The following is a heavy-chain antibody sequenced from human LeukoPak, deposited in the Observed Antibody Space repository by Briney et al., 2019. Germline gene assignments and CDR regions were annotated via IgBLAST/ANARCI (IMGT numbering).Heavy chain of an antibody. CDR1: GFTVSSNY. Sequence: GGSLRLSCAASGFTVSSNYMSWVRQAPGKGLEWVSVIYSGGSTYYADSVKGRFTISRDNSKNTLYLQMNSLRAEDTAVYYCAKARGGYPTFDYWGQGTLVTVSS. D-gene: IGHD1-26*01. V-gene: IGHV3-53*01. CDR2: IYSGGST. CDR3: AKARGGYPTFDY. J-gene: IGHJ4*02.